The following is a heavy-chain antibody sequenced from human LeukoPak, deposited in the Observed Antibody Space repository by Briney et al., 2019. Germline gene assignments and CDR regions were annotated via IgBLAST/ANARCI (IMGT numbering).Heavy chain of an antibody. CDR3: ARHYGGTFFDY. CDR1: GYTFTTYG. V-gene: IGHV1-18*01. D-gene: IGHD4-23*01. J-gene: IGHJ4*02. CDR2: ISAYSCST. Sequence: GASVKVSFKASGYTFTTYGISWVRQAPGQGLEWMGWISAYSCSTNYAQNLQGRVTMTTDTSTSTAYMELRSLRSDDTAVYYCARHYGGTFFDYWGQGTLVTVSS.